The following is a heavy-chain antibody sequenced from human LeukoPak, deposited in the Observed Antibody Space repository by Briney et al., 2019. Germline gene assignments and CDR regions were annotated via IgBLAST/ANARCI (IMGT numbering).Heavy chain of an antibody. J-gene: IGHJ4*02. CDR2: IWYDGSNK. D-gene: IGHD2-2*01. CDR1: GFTFSSYG. CDR3: ARSPRYCSSTSCYAYFDY. V-gene: IGHV3-33*01. Sequence: GGSLRLPCAASGFTFSSYGMHWVRQAPGKGLEWVAVIWYDGSNKYYADSVKGRFTISRDNSKNTLYLQMNSLRAEDTAVYYCARSPRYCSSTSCYAYFDYWGQGTLVTVSS.